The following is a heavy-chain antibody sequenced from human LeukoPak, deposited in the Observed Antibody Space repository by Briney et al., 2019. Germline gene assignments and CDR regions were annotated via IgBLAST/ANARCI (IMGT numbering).Heavy chain of an antibody. J-gene: IGHJ6*03. D-gene: IGHD4-11*01. CDR1: DDSITIYY. CDR3: ARGRVSSSTWYSTYYYYFYMDV. V-gene: IGHV4-59*01. CDR2: VDHTGST. Sequence: SETLSLTCTVSDDSITIYYWTWIRQPPGKGLEWIGYVDHTGSTNFNPSLNGRVTISRDTSKNHFSLRLRSVTAADTAVYFCARGRVSSSTWYSTYYYYFYMDVWGKGTTVTVSS.